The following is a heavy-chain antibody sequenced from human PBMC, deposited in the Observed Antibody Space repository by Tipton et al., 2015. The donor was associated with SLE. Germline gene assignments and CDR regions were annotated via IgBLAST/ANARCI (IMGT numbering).Heavy chain of an antibody. CDR2: IYPGDSDT. J-gene: IGHJ3*02. CDR3: ARVSGDAFDI. Sequence: TCTVSGGSISSYSWGWIRQPPGKGLEWMGIIYPGDSDTRYSPSFQGQVTISADKSISTAYLQWSSLKASDTAMYYCARVSGDAFDIWGQGTMVTVSS. D-gene: IGHD5/OR15-5a*01. V-gene: IGHV5-51*01. CDR1: GGSISSYS.